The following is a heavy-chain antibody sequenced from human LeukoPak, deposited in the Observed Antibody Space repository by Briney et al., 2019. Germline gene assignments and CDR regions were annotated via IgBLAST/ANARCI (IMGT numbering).Heavy chain of an antibody. CDR3: ARGITSITIFGVVTSYYFDY. D-gene: IGHD3-3*01. CDR1: GGSISSYY. J-gene: IGHJ4*02. Sequence: SETLSLTCTVSGGSISSYYWSWIRQPPGKGLEWIGYIYYSGSTNYNPSLKSRVTISVDTSKNQFSLKLSSVTAADTAVYYCARGITSITIFGVVTSYYFDYWGQGTLVTVSS. V-gene: IGHV4-59*12. CDR2: IYYSGST.